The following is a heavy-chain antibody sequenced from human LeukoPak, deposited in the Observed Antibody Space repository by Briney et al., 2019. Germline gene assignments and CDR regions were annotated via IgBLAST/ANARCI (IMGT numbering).Heavy chain of an antibody. CDR3: ATLYYYGSGSPRYYYYYMDV. D-gene: IGHD3-10*01. CDR1: GYTLTELS. CDR2: FDPEDGET. Sequence: GASVKVSYKVSGYTLTELSMHWVRQAPGKGLEWMGGFDPEDGETIYAQKFQGRVTMTEDTSTDTAYMELSSLRSEDTAVYYCATLYYYGSGSPRYYYYYMDVWGKGTTVTVSS. J-gene: IGHJ6*03. V-gene: IGHV1-24*01.